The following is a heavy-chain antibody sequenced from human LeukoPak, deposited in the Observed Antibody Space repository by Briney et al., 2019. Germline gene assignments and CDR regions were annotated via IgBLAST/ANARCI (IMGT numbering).Heavy chain of an antibody. D-gene: IGHD3-16*01. Sequence: ASVKVSCKASGGTFSSYAISWVRQAPGQGLEWMGWISAYNGNTNYAQKLQGRVTMTTDTSTSTAYMELRSLRSDDTAVYYCVVERGSHDLDYWGQGTLVTVSS. J-gene: IGHJ4*02. CDR1: GGTFSSYA. CDR3: VVERGSHDLDY. V-gene: IGHV1-18*01. CDR2: ISAYNGNT.